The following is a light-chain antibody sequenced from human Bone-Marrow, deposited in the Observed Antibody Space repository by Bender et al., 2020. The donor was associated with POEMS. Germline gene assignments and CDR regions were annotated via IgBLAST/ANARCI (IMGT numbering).Light chain of an antibody. V-gene: IGLV2-11*01. J-gene: IGLJ1*01. Sequence: QSALTQPASVSGSPGQSVTISCTGTNSDVGGYKHVSWYQQHPGKAPKVMIYDVSERPSGVPDRFSGSKSGNTASLTVSGLQAADEADYYCCSYAGSYTFVFGNGTRVTVL. CDR2: DVS. CDR1: NSDVGGYKH. CDR3: CSYAGSYTFV.